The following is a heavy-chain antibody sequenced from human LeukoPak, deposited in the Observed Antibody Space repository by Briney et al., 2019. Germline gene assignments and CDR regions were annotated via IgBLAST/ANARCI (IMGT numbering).Heavy chain of an antibody. CDR2: IYTSGST. D-gene: IGHD1-26*01. Sequence: SETLSLTCTVSGGSISSGSYYWSWIRQPAGKGLEWIGRIYTSGSTKYNPSLKSRVTISVDTSKNQFSLKLSSVTAADTAVYYCARGVGAGGFDLWGRGTLVTVSS. CDR1: GGSISSGSYY. V-gene: IGHV4-61*02. J-gene: IGHJ2*01. CDR3: ARGVGAGGFDL.